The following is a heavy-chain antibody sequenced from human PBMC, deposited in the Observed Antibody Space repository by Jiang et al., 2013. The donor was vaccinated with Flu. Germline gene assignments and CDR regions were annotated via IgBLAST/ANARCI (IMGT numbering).Heavy chain of an antibody. V-gene: IGHV6-1*01. CDR3: RKEIPTHQSGATRGFDY. Sequence: SQTLSLTCAISGDSVSSNSAAWNWIRQSPSRGLEWLGRTCYRSKWYNDYAVSVKSRITINPDTSKNQFSLQLNSVTPEDTAVYYCRKEIPTHQSGATRGFDYWGQGTLVTVSS. CDR2: TCYRSKWYN. CDR1: GDSVSSNSAA. D-gene: IGHD1-26*01. J-gene: IGHJ4*02.